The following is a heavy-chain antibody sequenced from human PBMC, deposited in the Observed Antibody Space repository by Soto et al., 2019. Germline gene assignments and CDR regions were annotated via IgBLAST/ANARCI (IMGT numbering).Heavy chain of an antibody. CDR3: ARDGESSSSSDFDY. CDR2: IRSNSGNT. D-gene: IGHD6-6*01. J-gene: IGHJ4*02. CDR1: GFTFSYYN. Sequence: VQLVESGGGLVQPGGSLRLSCAASGFTFSYYNMHWVRQAPGKGLEWISFIRSNSGNTYYADSVKGRFTISRDNAKNSLYLQMNSLRDEDTAVYYCARDGESSSSSDFDYWGQGTLVTVSS. V-gene: IGHV3-48*02.